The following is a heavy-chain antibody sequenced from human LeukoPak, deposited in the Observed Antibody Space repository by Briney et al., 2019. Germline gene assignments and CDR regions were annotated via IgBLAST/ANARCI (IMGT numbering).Heavy chain of an antibody. D-gene: IGHD2-15*01. CDR3: ARSGCPGGSCYLRYSWLDL. CDR1: GFMYSDYW. CDR2: IKEDGSEK. J-gene: IGHJ5*02. Sequence: PGGSLRLSCAASGFMYSDYWMSWVRQAPGKGLEWVANIKEDGSEKYYVDSVRGRFTLSRDNAKNSLYLQMNSLRAEDTAVYYCARSGCPGGSCYLRYSWLDLWGRGTLVTVSS. V-gene: IGHV3-7*01.